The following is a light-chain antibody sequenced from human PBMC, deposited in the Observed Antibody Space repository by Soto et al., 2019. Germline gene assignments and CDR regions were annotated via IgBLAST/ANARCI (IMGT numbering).Light chain of an antibody. CDR1: QGISSA. CDR2: DAS. CDR3: QQFNSYLVT. Sequence: AIQLTQSPSSLSASVGDRVTITCRASQGISSALAWYQQKPGKAPKLLIYDASSLESGVPSRFSCSGSGTDFTLTISSLQPEDFATYYWQQFNSYLVTFGGGTKVEIK. V-gene: IGKV1-13*02. J-gene: IGKJ4*01.